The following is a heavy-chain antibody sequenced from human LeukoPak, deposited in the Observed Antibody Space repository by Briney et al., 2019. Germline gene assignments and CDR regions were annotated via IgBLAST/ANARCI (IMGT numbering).Heavy chain of an antibody. CDR3: AWSVDNSRRGWFDP. D-gene: IGHD5-12*01. CDR2: IYYSGST. Sequence: SETLSLTCTVSGGSISSYYWSWIRQPPGKGLEWIGYIYYSGSTNYNPSLKSRVTISVDTSKNQFSLKLSSVTAADTAVYYCAWSVDNSRRGWFDPWGQGTLVTVSS. V-gene: IGHV4-59*01. J-gene: IGHJ5*02. CDR1: GGSISSYY.